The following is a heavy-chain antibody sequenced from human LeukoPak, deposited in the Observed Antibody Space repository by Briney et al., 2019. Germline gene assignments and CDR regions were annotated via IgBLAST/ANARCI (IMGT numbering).Heavy chain of an antibody. CDR1: GFTFSNAW. V-gene: IGHV3-15*01. CDR3: TTTYYYDSSGYYYPTSVHHVIDY. J-gene: IGHJ4*02. Sequence: GGSLRLSCAASGFTFSNAWMSWVRQAPGKGLEWVGRIKSKTDGGTTDYAAPVKGRFTISRDDSKNTLYLQMNSLKTEDTAVYYCTTTYYYDSSGYYYPTSVHHVIDYWGQGTLVTVSS. D-gene: IGHD3-22*01. CDR2: IKSKTDGGTT.